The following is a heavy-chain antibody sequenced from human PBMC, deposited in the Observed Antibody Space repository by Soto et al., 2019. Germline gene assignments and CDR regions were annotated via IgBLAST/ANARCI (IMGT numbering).Heavy chain of an antibody. V-gene: IGHV1-69*01. D-gene: IGHD3-3*01. Sequence: QVQLVQSGAEVKKPGSSVKVSCKASGGTFSSYAISWVRQAPGQGLEWMGGIIPIFGTANYAQKFQGRVTITADESTSTAYMELSSLRFEDTAVYYCARVAPADYDFWSGYFPAYWGQGTLVTVSS. J-gene: IGHJ4*02. CDR3: ARVAPADYDFWSGYFPAY. CDR2: IIPIFGTA. CDR1: GGTFSSYA.